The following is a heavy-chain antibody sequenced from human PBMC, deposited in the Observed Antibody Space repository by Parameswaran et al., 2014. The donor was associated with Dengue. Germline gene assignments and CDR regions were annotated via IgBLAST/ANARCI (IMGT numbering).Heavy chain of an antibody. V-gene: IGHV1-24*01. CDR3: ATGLTGTTINYYYYGMDV. J-gene: IGHJ6*02. Sequence: WVRQAPGQGLEWMGGFDPEDGETIYAQKFQGRVTMTEGTSTDTAYMELSSLRSEDTAVYYCATGLTGTTINYYYYGMDVWGQGTTVTVSS. CDR2: FDPEDGET. D-gene: IGHD1-7*01.